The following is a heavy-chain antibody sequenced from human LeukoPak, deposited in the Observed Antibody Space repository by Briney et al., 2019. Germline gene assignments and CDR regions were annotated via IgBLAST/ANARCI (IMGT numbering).Heavy chain of an antibody. Sequence: PGGSLRLSCAASGFTFSSYSMNWVRQAPGRGLEWVSYSSSSSSTIYFADSVKGRFTISRDNAKNSLYLQMNSLRAEDTAVYYCARDHSSGRPAFDYWGQGTLVTVSS. D-gene: IGHD6-19*01. J-gene: IGHJ4*02. CDR3: ARDHSSGRPAFDY. V-gene: IGHV3-48*01. CDR2: SSSSSSTI. CDR1: GFTFSSYS.